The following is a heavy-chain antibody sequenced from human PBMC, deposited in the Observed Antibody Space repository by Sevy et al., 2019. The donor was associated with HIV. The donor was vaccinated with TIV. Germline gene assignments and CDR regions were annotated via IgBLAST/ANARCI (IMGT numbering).Heavy chain of an antibody. CDR1: GDSLSNSGYY. Sequence: SENLSLTCTVSGDSLSNSGYYWGWIRQPPGKGLEWIGNIYYSGSTHYNPSLKSRVTVSIDTSKNQCSLKLSSVTAADTAVYFCARFPYGDYVDYFDYWGQGTLVTVSS. CDR2: IYYSGST. V-gene: IGHV4-39*01. D-gene: IGHD4-17*01. J-gene: IGHJ4*02. CDR3: ARFPYGDYVDYFDY.